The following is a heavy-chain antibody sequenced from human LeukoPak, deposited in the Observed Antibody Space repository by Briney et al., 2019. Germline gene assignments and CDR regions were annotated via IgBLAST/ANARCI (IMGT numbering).Heavy chain of an antibody. D-gene: IGHD6-13*01. CDR2: IRYDGSNK. V-gene: IGHV3-30*02. CDR1: GFTFSSYG. J-gene: IGHJ4*02. Sequence: PGGSLRLSCAASGFTFSSYGMHWVRQAPGKGLEWVAFIRYDGSNKYYADSVKGRFTISRDNSKSTLYLQMNRLRAEDTAVYYCARAGPSSSWHQFDYWGQGTLVTVSS. CDR3: ARAGPSSSWHQFDY.